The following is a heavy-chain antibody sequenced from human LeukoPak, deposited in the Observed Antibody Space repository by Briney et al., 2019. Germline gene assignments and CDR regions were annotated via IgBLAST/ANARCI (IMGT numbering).Heavy chain of an antibody. Sequence: SETLSLTCTVSGGSISDYYWNWMRQPPGKGLEWVGYIYYSGRTNYNPSLKSRVSISVDTSKNQFSLKLSSVTAADTAVYYCARDFRGSVDAFDIWGQGTMVAVSS. CDR3: ARDFRGSVDAFDI. J-gene: IGHJ3*02. V-gene: IGHV4-59*01. CDR1: GGSISDYY. CDR2: IYYSGRT.